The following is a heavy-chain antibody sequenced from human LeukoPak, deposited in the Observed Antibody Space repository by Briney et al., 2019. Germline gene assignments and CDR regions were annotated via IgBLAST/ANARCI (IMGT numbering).Heavy chain of an antibody. D-gene: IGHD2-15*01. CDR2: ISYDGSNK. J-gene: IGHJ4*03. CDR1: GFTFSSYA. Sequence: PGRSLRLSCAASGFTFSSYAMHWVRQAPGKGLEWVAVISYDGSNKYYADSVKGRFTISRDNSKNTLYLQMNSLRAEDTAVYYCASIVLPDYWGQGTTVTVSS. V-gene: IGHV3-30*04. CDR3: ASIVLPDY.